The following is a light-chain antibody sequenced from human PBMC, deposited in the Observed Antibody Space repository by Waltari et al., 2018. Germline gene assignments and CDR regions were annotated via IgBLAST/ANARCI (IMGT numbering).Light chain of an antibody. CDR2: QDT. V-gene: IGLV3-1*01. CDR3: QAWDTSTYHVV. Sequence: SYELTQPPSVSVSPGQTASITCSGNKLGYKYACWYQQKPGQSPVVVLYQDTKRPSGIPERFSGSNSGNTATLTISGTQAMDEADYYCQAWDTSTYHVVFGGGTKLTVL. CDR1: KLGYKY. J-gene: IGLJ2*01.